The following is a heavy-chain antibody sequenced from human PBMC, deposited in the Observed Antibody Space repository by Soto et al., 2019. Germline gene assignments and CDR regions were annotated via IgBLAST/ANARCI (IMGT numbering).Heavy chain of an antibody. CDR2: ISAYNGNT. Sequence: ASVKVSCKASGYTFSSYGISWVRQAPGQGLEWMGWISAYNGNTNYAQKLQGRVAMTTDTSTSTAYMELRSLRSDDTAVYYCARGPNYDILTGNYDGMDVWGPGTTVTVSS. V-gene: IGHV1-18*01. CDR3: ARGPNYDILTGNYDGMDV. CDR1: GYTFSSYG. J-gene: IGHJ6*02. D-gene: IGHD3-9*01.